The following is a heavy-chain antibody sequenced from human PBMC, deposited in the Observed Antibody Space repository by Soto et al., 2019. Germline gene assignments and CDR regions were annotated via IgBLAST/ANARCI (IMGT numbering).Heavy chain of an antibody. Sequence: GASVKVSCEASGGTFSRYAISWVRQAPGQGLEWMGGIIPIFGTANYAQKFQGRVTITADESTSTAYMELSSLRSEDTAVYYCARDGDDYEGYWGQGTLVTGSS. J-gene: IGHJ4*02. CDR3: ARDGDDYEGY. V-gene: IGHV1-69*13. D-gene: IGHD2-21*02. CDR1: GGTFSRYA. CDR2: IIPIFGTA.